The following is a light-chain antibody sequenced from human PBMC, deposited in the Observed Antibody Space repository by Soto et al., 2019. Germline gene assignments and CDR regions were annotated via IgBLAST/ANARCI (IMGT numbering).Light chain of an antibody. V-gene: IGKV3-20*01. CDR3: HQYGSSPST. CDR1: QSVSSSY. J-gene: IGKJ1*01. CDR2: GAS. Sequence: EIVLTQSPGTLSLSPGERATLSCRASQSVSSSYLAWYQQKPGQAPRLLIYGASNRATGIPDRFSGSGSGTDFTLTISRLEPEDFALYYCHQYGSSPSTFGQGTKVDIK.